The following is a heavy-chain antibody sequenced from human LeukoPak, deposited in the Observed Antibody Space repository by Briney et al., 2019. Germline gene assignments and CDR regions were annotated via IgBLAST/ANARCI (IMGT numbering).Heavy chain of an antibody. CDR2: MSRDGSGT. J-gene: IGHJ4*02. CDR3: ARDAFYSSGTYFDY. Sequence: HAGGSLRLSCAASGFTFSGSAIHWVRQAPGKGLEWVADMSRDGSGTYYADSVKGRFTIPRDNSKNTLYLQMNSLEPDGTAVYYCARDAFYSSGTYFDYWGQGTLVTVSS. CDR1: GFTFSGSA. V-gene: IGHV3-30*04. D-gene: IGHD3-10*01.